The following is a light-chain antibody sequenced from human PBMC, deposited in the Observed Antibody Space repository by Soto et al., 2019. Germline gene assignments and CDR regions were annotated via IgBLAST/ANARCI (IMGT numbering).Light chain of an antibody. CDR3: ISYTDRQSYL. CDR2: AVS. Sequence: QSVLTQPASVSGSPGQSITISCSGTSSDIGSYDHVAWYQQSPGKSPKLIIYAVSDRPSGVSDRFSGSKSGISASLTISGLQTEDEADYYCISYTDRQSYLFGTGTKVTAL. J-gene: IGLJ1*01. V-gene: IGLV2-14*03. CDR1: SSDIGSYDH.